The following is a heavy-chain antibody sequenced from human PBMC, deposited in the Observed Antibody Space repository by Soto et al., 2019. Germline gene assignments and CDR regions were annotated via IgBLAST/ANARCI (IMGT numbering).Heavy chain of an antibody. Sequence: EVQLVESGGGLVQPGGSLRLSCAASGFTFSNYWMHWVRQAPGKGLVWVARIKYDGSTTNYADAVKGRFTISRDNAKNTLYLQMNGLRGEDXAVYXXXRGGWGAYYFDFWGQGTLVTVSS. J-gene: IGHJ4*02. CDR3: XRGGWGAYYFDF. V-gene: IGHV3-74*01. CDR2: IKYDGSTT. CDR1: GFTFSNYW. D-gene: IGHD1-26*01.